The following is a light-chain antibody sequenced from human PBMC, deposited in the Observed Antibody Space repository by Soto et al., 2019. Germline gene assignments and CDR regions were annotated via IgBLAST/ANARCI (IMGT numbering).Light chain of an antibody. J-gene: IGLJ2*01. V-gene: IGLV2-14*03. Sequence: QSALTQPASLSGSPGQSITISSTGTSSDIGSYNYISWYQQHPGKAPKLMIFDVSYRPSGISDRFSGSKSGNTASLTISGLQPEDEADYYCSSYGASSTLFGGGTKVTVL. CDR1: SSDIGSYNY. CDR3: SSYGASSTL. CDR2: DVS.